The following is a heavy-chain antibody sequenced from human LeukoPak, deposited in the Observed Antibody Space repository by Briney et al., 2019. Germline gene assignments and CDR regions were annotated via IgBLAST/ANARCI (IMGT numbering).Heavy chain of an antibody. Sequence: SETLSLTCAVSGGSISSTNWWSWVRQPPGKGLEWIGEIYHSGSTNYNPSLKSRVTISIDTSKNQFSLKLTSVTAADTAVYYCARGRGAYDSSGFGIWGQGTMVNVSS. D-gene: IGHD3-22*01. CDR3: ARGRGAYDSSGFGI. CDR1: GGSISSTNW. V-gene: IGHV4-4*02. J-gene: IGHJ3*02. CDR2: IYHSGST.